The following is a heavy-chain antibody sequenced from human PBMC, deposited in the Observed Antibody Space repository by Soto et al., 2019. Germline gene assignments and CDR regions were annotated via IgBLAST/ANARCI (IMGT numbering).Heavy chain of an antibody. CDR1: GGSISSGGYY. D-gene: IGHD2-21*02. CDR2: IYYSGST. V-gene: IGHV4-31*03. CDR3: AGGGNSNFDY. J-gene: IGHJ4*02. Sequence: PSETLSLAGTVSGGSISSGGYYWSWIRQHPGKGLEWIGYIYYSGSTYYNPSLKSRVTISVDTSKNQFSLKLSSVTAADTAVYYCAGGGNSNFDYWGQGTLVTVSS.